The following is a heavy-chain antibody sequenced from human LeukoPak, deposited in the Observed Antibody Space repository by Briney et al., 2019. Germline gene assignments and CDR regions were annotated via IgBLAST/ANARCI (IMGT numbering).Heavy chain of an antibody. CDR2: INHSGST. J-gene: IGHJ5*02. CDR3: ATLNGGSYNWFDP. Sequence: SETLSLTCAVYGGSFSGYYWSWIRQPPGKGLEWIGEINHSGSTNYNPSLKSRVTISVDTSKNQFSLKLSSVTAADTSVYYCATLNGGSYNWFDPWGQGTLVTVSS. CDR1: GGSFSGYY. D-gene: IGHD1-26*01. V-gene: IGHV4-34*01.